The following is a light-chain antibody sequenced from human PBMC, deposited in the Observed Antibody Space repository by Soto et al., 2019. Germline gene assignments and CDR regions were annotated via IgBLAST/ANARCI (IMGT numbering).Light chain of an antibody. Sequence: NVRTRAAGGQSVYLGGRVTLSCRTSQTISRNYLAWYQQKPGLAPRLIMYHGSRRAAGTPDRFSGSGSGTDFRLTITRLEPEEFAVYYCQQYDSLVPGLTVGEGTKVEIK. V-gene: IGKV3-20*01. CDR3: QQYDSLVPGLT. J-gene: IGKJ4*01. CDR2: HGS. CDR1: QTISRNY.